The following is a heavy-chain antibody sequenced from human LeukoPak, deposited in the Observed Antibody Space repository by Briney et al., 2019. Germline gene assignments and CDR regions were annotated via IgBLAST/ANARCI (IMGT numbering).Heavy chain of an antibody. CDR1: GGSISSYY. V-gene: IGHV4-39*07. D-gene: IGHD1-26*01. CDR2: IYYSGST. CDR3: ARARVLEWELPEQNYYYYYMDV. Sequence: TSETLSLTCTVSGGSISSYYWGWIRQPPGKGLEWIGSIYYSGSTYYNPSLKSRVTISVDTSKNQFSLKLSSVTAADTAVYYCARARVLEWELPEQNYYYYYMDVWGKGTTVTVSS. J-gene: IGHJ6*03.